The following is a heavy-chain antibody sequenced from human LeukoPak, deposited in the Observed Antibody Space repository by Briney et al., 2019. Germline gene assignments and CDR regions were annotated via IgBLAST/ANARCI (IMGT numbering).Heavy chain of an antibody. CDR2: IYPGNSDT. CDR3: ARFALTSSLDY. CDR1: GYSFTSCW. Sequence: GESLKISCKGSGYSFTSCWIGWVRQMPGKGLEWMGLIYPGNSDTRYSPLFQGQVTLSVDRSISTAYLHWSGLKASDTAIYYCARFALTSSLDYWGQGTLVTVSS. V-gene: IGHV5-51*01. J-gene: IGHJ4*02. D-gene: IGHD6-13*01.